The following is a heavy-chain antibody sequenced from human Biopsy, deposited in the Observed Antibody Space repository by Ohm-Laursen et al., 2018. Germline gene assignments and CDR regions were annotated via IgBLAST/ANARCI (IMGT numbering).Heavy chain of an antibody. V-gene: IGHV4-4*07. Sequence: TLSLTCTVSGGDINNYYWSWIRQPAGKGLEWIGPIYPGGSTNYNPSLKSRVTMSVDTSKKQLSLRLRSVTAADTAMYYCASVVLGPTNDAFDLWGQGTMVVVSS. J-gene: IGHJ3*01. CDR2: IYPGGST. CDR1: GGDINNYY. D-gene: IGHD3-22*01. CDR3: ASVVLGPTNDAFDL.